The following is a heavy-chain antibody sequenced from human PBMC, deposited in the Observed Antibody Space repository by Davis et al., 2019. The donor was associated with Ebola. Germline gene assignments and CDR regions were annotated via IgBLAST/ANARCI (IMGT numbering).Heavy chain of an antibody. D-gene: IGHD3-22*01. J-gene: IGHJ4*02. V-gene: IGHV4-38-2*02. CDR1: GYSISSGYY. CDR2: IYHSGST. CDR3: ARRKNYYDRRGYHLGLAFDY. Sequence: SETLSLTCTVSGYSISSGYYWGWIRQPPGKGLEWIGSIYHSGSTYYNPSLKSRVTISVDTSKNQFSLKLSSVTAADTAMFYCARRKNYYDRRGYHLGLAFDYWGQGTLVTVSS.